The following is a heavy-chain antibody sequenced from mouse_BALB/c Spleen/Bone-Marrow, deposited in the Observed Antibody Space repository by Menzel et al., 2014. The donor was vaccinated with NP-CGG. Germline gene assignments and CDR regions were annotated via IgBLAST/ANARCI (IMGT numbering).Heavy chain of an antibody. V-gene: IGHV4-1*02. D-gene: IGHD1-1*01. CDR1: GFDFSRYW. Sequence: EVQVVESGGGLVQPGGSLKLSCAASGFDFSRYWMSLVRQAPGKGLEWIGEINPDSRTINYSPSLKEKFIISRDNAKNTLHLRLNKVRSEDTALYYCARPDYYGYLNYWGQGTTLTVSS. CDR3: ARPDYYGYLNY. J-gene: IGHJ2*01. CDR2: INPDSRTI.